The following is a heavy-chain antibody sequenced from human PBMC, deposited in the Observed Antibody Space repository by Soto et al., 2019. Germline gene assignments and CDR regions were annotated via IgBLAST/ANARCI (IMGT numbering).Heavy chain of an antibody. CDR3: ARERNYYGSGSYPDY. D-gene: IGHD3-10*01. CDR1: GGSISSYY. V-gene: IGHV4-59*01. CDR2: IYYSGST. Sequence: TLSLTCTVSGGSISSYYWSWIRQPPGKGLEWIGYIYYSGSTNYNPSLKSRVTISVDTSKNQFSLKLSSVTAADTAVYCCARERNYYGSGSYPDYWGQGTLVTVSS. J-gene: IGHJ4*02.